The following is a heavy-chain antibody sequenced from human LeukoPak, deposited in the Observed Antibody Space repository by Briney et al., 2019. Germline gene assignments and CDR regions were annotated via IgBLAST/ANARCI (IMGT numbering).Heavy chain of an antibody. V-gene: IGHV3-7*01. CDR2: IKQDGSEK. CDR1: GFTFSSYW. J-gene: IGHJ4*02. Sequence: PGGSLRLSCAASGFTFSSYWRSWVRQAPGKGLEWVANIKQDGSEKYYVDSVKGRFTISRDNAKNSLYLQMNSLRAGDTAVYYCATPGWNDVSYWGQGTLVTVSS. D-gene: IGHD1-1*01. CDR3: ATPGWNDVSY.